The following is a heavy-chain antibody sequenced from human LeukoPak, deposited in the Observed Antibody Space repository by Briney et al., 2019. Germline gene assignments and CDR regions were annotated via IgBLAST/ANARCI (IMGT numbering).Heavy chain of an antibody. CDR3: ATDAYLLFGEFAY. CDR2: IKNNTDGGAT. Sequence: GVSLRLSCAASGFSFRNTWMSWVRQSPGRGLEWVGRIKNNTDGGATVYSAPVKGRFTISRDDSKNTPYLQMDSLKAEDTAVYYCATDAYLLFGEFAYWGQGILVTVSS. D-gene: IGHD3-10*01. J-gene: IGHJ4*02. V-gene: IGHV3-15*01. CDR1: GFSFRNTW.